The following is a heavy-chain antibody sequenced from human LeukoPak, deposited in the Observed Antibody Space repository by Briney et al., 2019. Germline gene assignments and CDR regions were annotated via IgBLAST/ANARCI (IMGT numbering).Heavy chain of an antibody. CDR3: ARGGISIFGVVIDY. CDR1: GGSISSSNW. V-gene: IGHV4-4*02. J-gene: IGHJ4*02. D-gene: IGHD3-3*01. Sequence: PSGTLSLTCAVSGGSISSSNWWSWVRQPPGKGLEWIGEIYHSGSTYYNPSLKSRVTISVDRSKSQFSLKLSSVTAADTAVYYCARGGISIFGVVIDYWGQGTLVTVSS. CDR2: IYHSGST.